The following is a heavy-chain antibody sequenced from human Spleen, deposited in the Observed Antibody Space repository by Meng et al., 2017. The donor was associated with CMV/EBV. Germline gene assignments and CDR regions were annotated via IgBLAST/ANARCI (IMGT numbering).Heavy chain of an antibody. V-gene: IGHV3-21*01. CDR2: ISSSSSYI. D-gene: IGHD2-15*01. J-gene: IGHJ6*02. CDR1: GFTFSSYS. Sequence: GGSLRLSCAASGFTFSSYSMNWVRQAPGKGLEWVSSISSSSSYIYYADSVKGRFTISRDNVKNSLYLQMNSLRAEDTAVYYCARDGRRLARVDVWGQGTTVTVSS. CDR3: ARDGRRLARVDV.